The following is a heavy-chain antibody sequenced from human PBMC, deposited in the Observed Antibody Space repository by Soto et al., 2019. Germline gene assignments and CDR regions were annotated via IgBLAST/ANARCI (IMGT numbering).Heavy chain of an antibody. CDR3: TTGLSNGYYNFDY. CDR1: GVTLTNVW. Sequence: PGGSLRLSCAVSGVTLTNVWMNWVRQAPGKGSERVGRIKSKNDGGTTDYAATVKGRFTISRDDSEITLYLQMNSLKTEYTAVYYCTTGLSNGYYNFDYWGQGTPVTV. CDR2: IKSKNDGGTT. V-gene: IGHV3-15*07. D-gene: IGHD3-22*01. J-gene: IGHJ4*02.